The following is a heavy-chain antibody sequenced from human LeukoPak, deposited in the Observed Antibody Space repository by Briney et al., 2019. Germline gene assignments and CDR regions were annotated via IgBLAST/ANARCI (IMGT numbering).Heavy chain of an antibody. CDR1: GYTITNNY. D-gene: IGHD3-10*01. CDR3: ARDRWANYYGSGSFDY. CDR2: INPSGTGT. Sequence: ASVKVSCKASGYTITNNYMHWVRQAPGQGLEWMGVINPSGTGTSYAQKFQGRITMSRDTSTSTVYMDLSSLRSDDTAVYYCARDRWANYYGSGSFDYWGQGTPVTVSS. V-gene: IGHV1-46*01. J-gene: IGHJ4*02.